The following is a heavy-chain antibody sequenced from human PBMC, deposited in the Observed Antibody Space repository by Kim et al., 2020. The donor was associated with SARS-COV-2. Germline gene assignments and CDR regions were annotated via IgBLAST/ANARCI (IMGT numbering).Heavy chain of an antibody. V-gene: IGHV3-15*01. J-gene: IGHJ4*02. CDR1: GFIFTNAW. CDR2: IKTKSNGETT. D-gene: IGHD2-2*01. Sequence: GGSLRLSCATSGFIFTNAWMSWVRQVPGKGLEWVGRIKTKSNGETTDYAAPVNDRFTISRDDSKNTVFLQMNSLKTEDTAVYFCTVRGYCSSIIHCPNKFWGQETLVTVSS. CDR3: TVRGYCSSIIHCPNKF.